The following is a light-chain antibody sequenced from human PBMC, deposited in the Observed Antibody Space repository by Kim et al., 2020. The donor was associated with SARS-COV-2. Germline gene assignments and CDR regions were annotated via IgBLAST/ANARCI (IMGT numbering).Light chain of an antibody. J-gene: IGLJ3*02. CDR3: AAWDDSLNGWV. Sequence: GQRVTISCSGSSSNSGSNTVDRYQQLPGTAPKLLIYSNNQRPSGVPDRCSGSKSGASASLAISGLQSEDEADYYCAAWDDSLNGWVFGGGTKLTVL. CDR2: SNN. V-gene: IGLV1-44*01. CDR1: SSNSGSNT.